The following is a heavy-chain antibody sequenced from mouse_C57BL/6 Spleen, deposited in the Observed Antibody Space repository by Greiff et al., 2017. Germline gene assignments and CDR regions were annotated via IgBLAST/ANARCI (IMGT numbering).Heavy chain of an antibody. Sequence: QVQLQQSGAELARPGASVKMSCKASGYTFTSYTMHWVKQRPGQGLEWIGYINPSSGYTKYNQKFKDKATLTADKSSSTAYMQLSSLTSEDSAVYYCATRRLTLVATDYAMDYWGQGTSVTVSS. CDR3: ATRRLTLVATDYAMDY. CDR2: INPSSGYT. CDR1: GYTFTSYT. J-gene: IGHJ4*01. V-gene: IGHV1-4*01. D-gene: IGHD1-1*01.